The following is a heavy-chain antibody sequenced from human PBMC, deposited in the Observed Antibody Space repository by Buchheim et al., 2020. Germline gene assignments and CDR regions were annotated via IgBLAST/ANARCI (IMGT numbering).Heavy chain of an antibody. D-gene: IGHD5-24*01. J-gene: IGHJ4*02. CDR1: GLTFSSYG. V-gene: IGHV3-74*01. Sequence: EVQLVESGGGLVQPGGSLRLSGEAPGLTFSSYGMHGVRQPPGKGLVWVSRIISFGSSTSYADSVRGGLTISRDNATNTLYLQMNSLRAEDTAVYYCARVGIGRDGYKEGYYWGQGTL. CDR3: ARVGIGRDGYKEGYY. CDR2: IISFGSST.